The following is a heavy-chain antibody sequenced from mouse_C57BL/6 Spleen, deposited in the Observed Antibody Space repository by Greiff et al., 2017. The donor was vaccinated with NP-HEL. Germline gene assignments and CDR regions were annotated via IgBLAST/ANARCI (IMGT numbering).Heavy chain of an antibody. D-gene: IGHD2-2*01. V-gene: IGHV14-1*01. CDR2: IDPEDGAT. J-gene: IGHJ2*01. CDR3: TEGYPDY. Sequence: EVKLQQSGAELVRPGASVKLSCTASGFNITDYYMHWVKQRPEQGLEWIGRIDPEDGATEYAPKFQGKATMTADTSSNTAYMQLSSLTSEDTAVYYCTEGYPDYWGQGTTLTVSS. CDR1: GFNITDYY.